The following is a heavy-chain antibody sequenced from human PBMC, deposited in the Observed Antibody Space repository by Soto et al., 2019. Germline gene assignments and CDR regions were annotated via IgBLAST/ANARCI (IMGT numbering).Heavy chain of an antibody. CDR2: ISGSGGST. V-gene: IGHV3-23*01. Sequence: GGSLRLSCAASGFTFSSYAMSWVRQAPGKGLEWVSAISGSGGSTYYADYVKGRFTISRDNSKNKLYLQINSLRAEDTAVFYCAKVGYYDFWSGYHYGMDVWGQGTTVTVSS. CDR1: GFTFSSYA. D-gene: IGHD3-3*01. CDR3: AKVGYYDFWSGYHYGMDV. J-gene: IGHJ6*02.